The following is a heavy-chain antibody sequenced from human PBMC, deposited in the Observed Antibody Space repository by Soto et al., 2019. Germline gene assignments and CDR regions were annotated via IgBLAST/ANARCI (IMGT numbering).Heavy chain of an antibody. CDR2: IYYSGST. V-gene: IGHV4-31*03. Sequence: SETLSLTCTVSGGSISSGGYYWSWIRHHPGKGLEWIGYIYYSGSTYYNPSLKSRVTISVDTSKNQFSLKLSSVTAADTAVYYCAVGYCSGGSCLGRAHYYYMDVWGKGTTVTVSS. J-gene: IGHJ6*03. D-gene: IGHD2-15*01. CDR3: AVGYCSGGSCLGRAHYYYMDV. CDR1: GGSISSGGYY.